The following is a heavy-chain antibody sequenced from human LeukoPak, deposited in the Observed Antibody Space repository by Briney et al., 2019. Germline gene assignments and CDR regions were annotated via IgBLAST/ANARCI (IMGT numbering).Heavy chain of an antibody. CDR3: ARDPYYGDYVV. J-gene: IGHJ4*02. D-gene: IGHD4-17*01. V-gene: IGHV3-48*03. CDR2: ISSSGSTI. Sequence: PGGSLRLSCAASGFTFSTYEMNWVRQAPGKGLEWVSYISSSGSTIYYTDSVKGRFTISRDNAKNSLYLRMNSLRAEDTAVYYCARDPYYGDYVVWGQGTLVTVSS. CDR1: GFTFSTYE.